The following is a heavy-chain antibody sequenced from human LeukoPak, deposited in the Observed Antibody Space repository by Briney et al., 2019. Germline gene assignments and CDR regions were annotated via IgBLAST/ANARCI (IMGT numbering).Heavy chain of an antibody. CDR1: GFTVSTNY. J-gene: IGHJ4*02. V-gene: IGHV3-66*01. D-gene: IGHD3-16*01. CDR3: ARDVIYDSEIYSYGDS. CDR2: IYRHGGT. Sequence: GGTLRLSCAASGFTVSTNYVSWVRQAPGKGLEWVSVIYRHGGTAYADSVPGRFSISRDNSKNTVDLQMNSLRAEDTAVYYCARDVIYDSEIYSYGDSWGQGTLVTVSS.